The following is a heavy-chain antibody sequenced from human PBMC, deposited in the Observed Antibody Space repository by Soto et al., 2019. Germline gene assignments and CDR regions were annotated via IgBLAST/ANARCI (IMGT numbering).Heavy chain of an antibody. CDR3: ARVPFGQTYYRLDP. Sequence: EVQLVESGGGVVRPGGSLRLSCAASGFTFDDYGMTWVRQAPGKGLEWVSGITWNGDRAQYGDSVKGRFTISRDNAKNSLYLQMNSLRAEDTALYHCARVPFGQTYYRLDPWGQGTLVTVSS. V-gene: IGHV3-20*01. D-gene: IGHD3-22*01. J-gene: IGHJ5*02. CDR2: ITWNGDRA. CDR1: GFTFDDYG.